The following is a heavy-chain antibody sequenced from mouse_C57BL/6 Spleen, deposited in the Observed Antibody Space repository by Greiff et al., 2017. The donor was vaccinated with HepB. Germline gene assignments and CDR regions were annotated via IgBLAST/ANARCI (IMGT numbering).Heavy chain of an antibody. CDR3: AAYYGSSYWYFDV. J-gene: IGHJ1*03. D-gene: IGHD1-1*01. CDR1: GYTFTDYY. CDR2: IGPGSGST. V-gene: IGHV1-77*01. Sequence: QVHVKQSGAELVKPGASVKISCKASGYTFTDYYINWVKQRPGQGLEWIGKIGPGSGSTYYNEKFKGKATLTADKSSSTAYMQLSSLTSEDSAVYFCAAYYGSSYWYFDVWGTGTTVTVSS.